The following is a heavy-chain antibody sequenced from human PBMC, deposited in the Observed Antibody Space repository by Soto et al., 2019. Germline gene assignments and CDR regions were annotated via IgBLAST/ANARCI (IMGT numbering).Heavy chain of an antibody. Sequence: PGGSLRLSCAASGFTFSNYAMSWVRQAPGRGLEWLSAISGSASSTYSADSVKGRFIISRDNSKSTLSLQMNSLRAEDTAVYYCAKFSLGLGGDYGFDPWGQGTLVTVSS. CDR2: ISGSASST. V-gene: IGHV3-23*01. CDR1: GFTFSNYA. CDR3: AKFSLGLGGDYGFDP. J-gene: IGHJ5*02. D-gene: IGHD4-17*01.